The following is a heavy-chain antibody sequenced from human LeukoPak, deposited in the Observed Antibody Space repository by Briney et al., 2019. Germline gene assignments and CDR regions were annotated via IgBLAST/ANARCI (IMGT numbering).Heavy chain of an antibody. CDR3: ARVVGATYYFDY. D-gene: IGHD1-26*01. V-gene: IGHV4-34*12. CDR2: IFYSGGT. Sequence: SETLSLTCAVYGGSFSGYYWSWIRQPPGKGLEWIGNIFYSGGTYYSPSLRSRVTISLDTPRNQFSLKLSSVTAADTAVYYCARVVGATYYFDYWGQGTLVTVSS. J-gene: IGHJ4*02. CDR1: GGSFSGYY.